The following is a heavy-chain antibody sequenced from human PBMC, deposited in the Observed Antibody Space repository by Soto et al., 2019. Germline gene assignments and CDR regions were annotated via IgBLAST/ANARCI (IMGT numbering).Heavy chain of an antibody. CDR3: ARDPGRAVALD. D-gene: IGHD6-19*01. CDR1: GGSISGSSW. Sequence: SEALSLTCAVSGGSISGSSWWSWIRQSPGKGLEWIGEIYHSGSTNYNPSLKSRVSISVDTSKNQFSLEIYSVTASDTAIYYCARDPGRAVALDWGEGTLVT. V-gene: IGHV4-4*02. CDR2: IYHSGST. J-gene: IGHJ4*02.